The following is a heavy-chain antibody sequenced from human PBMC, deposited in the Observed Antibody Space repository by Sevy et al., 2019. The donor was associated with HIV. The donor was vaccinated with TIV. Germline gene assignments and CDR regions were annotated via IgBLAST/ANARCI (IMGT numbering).Heavy chain of an antibody. Sequence: ASVKVSCKASGYTFTSYDINWVRQATGQGLEWMGWMNPNSGNTGYAQKFQGRVTMTRNTSISTAYMELSSLRSEDTAVYYCAGMRSANYDILTGYYLDGYYYYGMDVWGQGTTVTVSS. CDR2: MNPNSGNT. CDR3: AGMRSANYDILTGYYLDGYYYYGMDV. V-gene: IGHV1-8*01. J-gene: IGHJ6*02. D-gene: IGHD3-9*01. CDR1: GYTFTSYD.